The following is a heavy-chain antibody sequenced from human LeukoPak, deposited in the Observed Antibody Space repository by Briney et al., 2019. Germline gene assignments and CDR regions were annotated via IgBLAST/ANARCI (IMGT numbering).Heavy chain of an antibody. J-gene: IGHJ3*02. CDR1: GFTFSSYS. V-gene: IGHV3-48*01. CDR3: AKNSRDTVATADAFEM. CDR2: ISSSSSTI. Sequence: GGSLRLSCAASGFTFSSYSMNWVRQAPGKGLEWVSYISSSSSTIYYADSVKGRFTISRDNAKNSLYLQMNCLRTEDTAMYYCAKNSRDTVATADAFEMLGQGTMVTASS. D-gene: IGHD5-12*01.